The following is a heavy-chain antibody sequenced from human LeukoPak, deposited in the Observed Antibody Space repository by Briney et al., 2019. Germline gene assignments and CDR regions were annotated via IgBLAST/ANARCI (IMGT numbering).Heavy chain of an antibody. D-gene: IGHD4-11*01. J-gene: IGHJ4*02. CDR3: AKDRSDYSNGRYFDY. V-gene: IGHV3-48*03. Sequence: GGSLRLSCAASGFTFSSYEMNWVRQAPGKGLEWVSYISGSGSTKYYADSVKGRFTISRDNAKNSLYLQMNSLRAEDTAVYYCAKDRSDYSNGRYFDYWGQGTLVTVSS. CDR2: ISGSGSTK. CDR1: GFTFSSYE.